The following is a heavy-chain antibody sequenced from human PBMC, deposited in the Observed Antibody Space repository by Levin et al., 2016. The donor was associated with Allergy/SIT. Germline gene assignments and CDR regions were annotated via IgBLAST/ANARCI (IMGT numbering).Heavy chain of an antibody. V-gene: IGHV3-11*06. D-gene: IGHD1-26*01. CDR1: GFTFSDYY. CDR2: ISSSSSYT. J-gene: IGHJ4*02. CDR3: ARAYSGSYSHFDY. Sequence: GESLKISCAASGFTFSDYYMSWIRQAPGKGLEWVSYISSSSSYTNYADSVKGRFTISRDNAKNSLYLQMNSLRAEDTAVYYCARAYSGSYSHFDYWGQGTLVTVSS.